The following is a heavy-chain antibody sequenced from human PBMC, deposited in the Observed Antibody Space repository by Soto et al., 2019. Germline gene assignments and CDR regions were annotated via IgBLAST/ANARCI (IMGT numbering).Heavy chain of an antibody. D-gene: IGHD5-12*01. J-gene: IGHJ4*02. CDR1: GFTFSSYS. CDR2: ISSSSSTI. Sequence: GGSLRLSCAASGFTFSSYSMNWVRQAPGKGLEWVSYISSSSSTIYYADSVNGRFTISRDNAKNSLYLQMNSLRAEDTAVYYCARVSIDLGINSGYDYRLDYWGQGTLVTVSS. V-gene: IGHV3-48*01. CDR3: ARVSIDLGINSGYDYRLDY.